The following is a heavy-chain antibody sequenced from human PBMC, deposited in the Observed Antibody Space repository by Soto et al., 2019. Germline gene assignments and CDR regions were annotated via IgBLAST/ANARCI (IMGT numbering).Heavy chain of an antibody. CDR2: FYYSGST. Sequence: ASETLSLTCTGSGGSISRSRYYWGWIRQPPGKGLGGVGSFYYSGSTYYNPSLKSRVTISVDTSKNQFSLKLSSVTAADTAVYYCARGITMIVVVIPHNWFDPWGQGTLVTVSS. CDR3: ARGITMIVVVIPHNWFDP. D-gene: IGHD3-22*01. CDR1: GGSISRSRYY. J-gene: IGHJ5*02. V-gene: IGHV4-39*01.